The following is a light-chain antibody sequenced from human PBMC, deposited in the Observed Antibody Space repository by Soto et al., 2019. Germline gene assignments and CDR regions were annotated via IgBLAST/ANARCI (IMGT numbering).Light chain of an antibody. CDR3: QQSYSSPRT. J-gene: IGKJ1*01. CDR1: QSISSY. CDR2: AAS. Sequence: DIQMTQSPSSLSASVGDRVTITCRASQSISSYLNWYQQKPGKAPKLLIYAASSLQSGVPSRFSGSGSGTDFTLTISSLQPEDFANYYCQQSYSSPRTVGQGTKVDIK. V-gene: IGKV1-39*01.